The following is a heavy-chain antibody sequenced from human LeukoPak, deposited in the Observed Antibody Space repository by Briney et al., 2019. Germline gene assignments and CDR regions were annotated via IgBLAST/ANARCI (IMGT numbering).Heavy chain of an antibody. V-gene: IGHV4-39*01. CDR3: ARHQTHVIVYFDY. CDR1: GGSISSSSYY. D-gene: IGHD2-21*01. Sequence: SETLSLTCTVSGGSISSSSYYWGWIRQPPGKGLEWIGTFYSSGSTYYNPSLKSRVTISIDTSKNQFSLKLSSVTAADTAVYYCARHQTHVIVYFDYWGQGTLVTVSS. J-gene: IGHJ4*02. CDR2: FYSSGST.